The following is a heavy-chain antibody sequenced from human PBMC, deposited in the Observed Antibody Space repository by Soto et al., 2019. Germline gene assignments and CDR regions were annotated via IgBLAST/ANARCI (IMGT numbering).Heavy chain of an antibody. J-gene: IGHJ3*02. CDR2: ISSSGSTI. CDR3: ARRMYSSSWRDAFDI. V-gene: IGHV3-11*01. CDR1: GFTFSDYY. D-gene: IGHD6-13*01. Sequence: GGSLRLSCAASGFTFSDYYMSWIRQAPGKGLEWVSYISSSGSTIYYADSVKGRFTITRDKAKNSLYLQVNSLRAEDTAVYYCARRMYSSSWRDAFDIGGQGTMVTVSS.